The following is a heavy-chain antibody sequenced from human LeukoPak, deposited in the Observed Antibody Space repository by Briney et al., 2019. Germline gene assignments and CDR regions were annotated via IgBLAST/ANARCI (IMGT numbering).Heavy chain of an antibody. CDR2: IYYSGST. D-gene: IGHD6-13*01. CDR3: ARVVAAAGNDY. Sequence: SETLSLTCTVSGGSISSYYWGWIRQPPGKGLEWIGSIYYSGSTYYNPSLKSRVTISVDTSKNQFSLKLSSVTAADTAVYYCARVVAAAGNDYWGQGTLVTVSS. CDR1: GGSISSYY. J-gene: IGHJ4*02. V-gene: IGHV4-39*07.